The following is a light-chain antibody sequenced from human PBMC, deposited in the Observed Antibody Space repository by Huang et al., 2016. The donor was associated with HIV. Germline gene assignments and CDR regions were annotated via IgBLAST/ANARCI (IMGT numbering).Light chain of an antibody. V-gene: IGKV1-5*03. Sequence: DIQLTQSPSTLSASVGDRATITCRASQNINTCLAWYQQKPGKAPDLLIYRASSLQVGVPSRFTGSGSGTEFTLTITSLQPDDLGTYYCQQYNTYLYTFGQGTKLEI. CDR1: QNINTC. CDR3: QQYNTYLYT. J-gene: IGKJ2*01. CDR2: RAS.